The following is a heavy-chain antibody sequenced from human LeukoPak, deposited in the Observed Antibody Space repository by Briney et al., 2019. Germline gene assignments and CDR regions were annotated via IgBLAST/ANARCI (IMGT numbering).Heavy chain of an antibody. V-gene: IGHV4-39*01. Sequence: SETLSLTCTVSGGSISSSDYYWGWIRQPPGKELEWIGTIYYSGSTSYNPSLKSRVTISVDTSKNQFSLKLSSVTAADTAVYYCARLERTVALLYYWGQRTLVTVSS. CDR1: GGSISSSDYY. J-gene: IGHJ4*02. CDR2: IYYSGST. D-gene: IGHD6-19*01. CDR3: ARLERTVALLYY.